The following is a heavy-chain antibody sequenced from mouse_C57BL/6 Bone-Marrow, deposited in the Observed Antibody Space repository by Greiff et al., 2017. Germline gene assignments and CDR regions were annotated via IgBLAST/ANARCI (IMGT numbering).Heavy chain of an antibody. D-gene: IGHD2-1*01. Sequence: EVKLQESGAELVRPGASVKLSCTASGFNIKDYYMHWVKQRPEQGLEWIGRIDPEDGDTEYAPKFQGKATMTADTSSNTAYLQLRILTSEDTAVYYCTDGNYWYFDVWGTGTTVTVSS. CDR2: IDPEDGDT. J-gene: IGHJ1*03. V-gene: IGHV14-1*01. CDR3: TDGNYWYFDV. CDR1: GFNIKDYY.